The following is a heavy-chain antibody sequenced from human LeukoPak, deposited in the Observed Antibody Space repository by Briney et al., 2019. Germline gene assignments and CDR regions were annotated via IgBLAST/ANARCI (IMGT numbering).Heavy chain of an antibody. CDR2: ISGSGGST. J-gene: IGHJ4*02. D-gene: IGHD4-17*01. CDR1: GFTFSSYA. V-gene: IGHV3-23*01. CDR3: ARGPLGDYGDYTPTYYFDY. Sequence: GGSLRLSCAASGFTFSSYAMSWVRQAPGKGLEWVSAISGSGGSTYYADSVKGRFTISRDNSKNTLYLQMNSLRAEDTAVYYCARGPLGDYGDYTPTYYFDYWGQGTLVTVSS.